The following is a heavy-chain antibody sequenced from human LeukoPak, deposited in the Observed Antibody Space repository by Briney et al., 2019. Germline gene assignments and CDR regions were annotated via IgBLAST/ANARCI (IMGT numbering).Heavy chain of an antibody. D-gene: IGHD3-22*01. CDR2: IYPGDSNP. J-gene: IGHJ4*02. CDR1: GYSFTSYW. V-gene: IGHV5-51*01. Sequence: GASLKISCKGSGYSFTSYWIGWVRQMPGKGLEWMGIIYPGDSNPRYSRSFQGQVTISANRSISTAYLQWSSLKASDTAMYYCARQGGDYYDSSGYYYWGQGTLVTVSS. CDR3: ARQGGDYYDSSGYYY.